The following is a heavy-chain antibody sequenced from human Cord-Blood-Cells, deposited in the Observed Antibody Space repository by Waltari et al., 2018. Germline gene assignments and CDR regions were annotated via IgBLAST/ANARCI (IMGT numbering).Heavy chain of an antibody. CDR2: IKQDGSEK. CDR3: ARTTGEKVAFDI. J-gene: IGHJ3*02. D-gene: IGHD3-16*01. Sequence: EVQLVESGGGLVQPGGSLRLSCAASGFTFRSYWMSWVRQAPGKGLGWVANIKQDGSEKYYVDSVKGRFTISRDNAKNSLYLQMNSLRAEDTAVYYCARTTGEKVAFDIWGQGTMVTVSS. V-gene: IGHV3-7*01. CDR1: GFTFRSYW.